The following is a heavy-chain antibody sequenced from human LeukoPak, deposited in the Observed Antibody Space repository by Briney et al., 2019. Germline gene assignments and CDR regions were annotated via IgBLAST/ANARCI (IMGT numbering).Heavy chain of an antibody. CDR2: ISYDGSNK. V-gene: IGHV3-30*18. CDR1: GFTFSSYG. Sequence: GGSLRLSCAASGFTFSSYGMHWVRQAPGKGLEWVAVISYDGSNKYYADSVKGRFTISRDNSKNTLYQQMNSLRAEDTAVYYCAKEGSGRGKPDAFDIWGQGTMVTVSS. CDR3: AKEGSGRGKPDAFDI. D-gene: IGHD6-19*01. J-gene: IGHJ3*02.